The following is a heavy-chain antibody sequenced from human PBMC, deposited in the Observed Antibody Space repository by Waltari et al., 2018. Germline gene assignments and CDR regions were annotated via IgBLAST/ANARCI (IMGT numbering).Heavy chain of an antibody. CDR1: GSSFRSYE. CDR3: VRDGLGSGRTRVDV. J-gene: IGHJ6*02. Sequence: QLVESGGGLVQPGGSLRLACAASGSSFRSYEMNWVRQAPGKGLEWISYISDSDNSKFYAESVKGRFIVSRDNAKNSLHLEMNSLRVEDTATYYCVRDGLGSGRTRVDVWGQGTTVIVSS. D-gene: IGHD2-2*01. V-gene: IGHV3-48*03. CDR2: ISDSDNSK.